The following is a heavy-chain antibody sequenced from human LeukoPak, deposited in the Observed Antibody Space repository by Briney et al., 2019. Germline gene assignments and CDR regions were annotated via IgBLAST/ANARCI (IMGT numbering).Heavy chain of an antibody. Sequence: GGSLRLSCAVSGFTFRSYWMSWVRQAPGKGLEWVANINQDGREKDYVDAVKGRFTISRDNAKNSLYLQMNSLRAEDTAVYYCARNQELGTIFGVERVLYYYYGMDVWGQGTTVTVSS. CDR1: GFTFRSYW. D-gene: IGHD3-3*01. CDR3: ARNQELGTIFGVERVLYYYYGMDV. J-gene: IGHJ6*02. V-gene: IGHV3-7*01. CDR2: INQDGREK.